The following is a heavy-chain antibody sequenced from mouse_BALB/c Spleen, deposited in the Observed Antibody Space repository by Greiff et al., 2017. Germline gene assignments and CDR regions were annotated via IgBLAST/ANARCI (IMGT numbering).Heavy chain of an antibody. CDR2: IDPETGGT. J-gene: IGHJ1*01. V-gene: IGHV1-15*01. CDR1: GYTFTDYE. Sequence: QVQLQQSGAELVRPGASVTLSCKASGYTFTDYEMHWVKQTPVHGLEWIGAIDPETGGTAYNQKFKGKATLTADKSSSTAYMELRSLTSEDSAVYYCTSLVFDVWGAGTTVTVSS. D-gene: IGHD4-1*01. CDR3: TSLVFDV.